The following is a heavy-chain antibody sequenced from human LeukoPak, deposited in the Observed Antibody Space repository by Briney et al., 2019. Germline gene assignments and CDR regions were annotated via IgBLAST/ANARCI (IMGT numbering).Heavy chain of an antibody. Sequence: SETLSLTCTVSGGSISSNHWSWIRQPPGKGLEYIGYFHSSGGTNYNPSLKSRVTISADTSKNQFSLKLTSLIAADTAVYYCARAIGPGRDVYFYYYMDVWGKGTAVTVSS. CDR1: GGSISSNH. V-gene: IGHV4-59*01. D-gene: IGHD3-10*01. J-gene: IGHJ6*03. CDR2: FHSSGGT. CDR3: ARAIGPGRDVYFYYYMDV.